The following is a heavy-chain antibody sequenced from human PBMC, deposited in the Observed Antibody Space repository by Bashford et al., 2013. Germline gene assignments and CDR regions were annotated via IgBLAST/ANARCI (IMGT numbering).Heavy chain of an antibody. V-gene: IGHV3-23*01. CDR3: AKSFGPSLHYMDV. CDR1: GIIFNNYW. J-gene: IGHJ6*03. D-gene: IGHD3/OR15-3a*01. CDR2: ISGSGGST. Sequence: SGGSLRLSCAASGIIFNNYWMSWVRQAPGKGLEWVSAISGSGGSTYYADSVKGRFTISRDNSKNTLYLQMDSLRAEDMAVYYCAKSFGPSLHYMDVWGRGTTVTVSS.